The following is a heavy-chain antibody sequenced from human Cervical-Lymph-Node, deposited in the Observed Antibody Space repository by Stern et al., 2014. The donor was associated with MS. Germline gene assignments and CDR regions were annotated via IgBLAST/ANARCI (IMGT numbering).Heavy chain of an antibody. CDR3: ALLTYNSGPES. CDR2: IIPILETA. J-gene: IGHJ5*02. Sequence: VQLVESGAEVKQPESSVRVSCQASGGNFSGLAINWVRQAPGQRPEWMGGIIPILETATYAQKFQGRVTITADRATSRVHMEMTSLRGEDTAVFYCALLTYNSGPESWGQGTLVTVSS. D-gene: IGHD1-1*01. V-gene: IGHV1-69*06. CDR1: GGNFSGLA.